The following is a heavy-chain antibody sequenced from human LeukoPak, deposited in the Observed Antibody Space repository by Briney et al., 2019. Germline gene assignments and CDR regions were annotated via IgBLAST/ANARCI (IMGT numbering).Heavy chain of an antibody. J-gene: IGHJ4*02. V-gene: IGHV1-2*02. CDR1: GYTFTGYY. D-gene: IGHD3-10*01. Sequence: ASVKVSCKASGYTFTGYYIHWVRQAPGQGLEWMGWINPNSGGTNYAQKFQGRVTMTRDTSISTAYMELSRLTSDDTAVYYCARVGEYGSGSYLVYWGQGTLVTVSS. CDR3: ARVGEYGSGSYLVY. CDR2: INPNSGGT.